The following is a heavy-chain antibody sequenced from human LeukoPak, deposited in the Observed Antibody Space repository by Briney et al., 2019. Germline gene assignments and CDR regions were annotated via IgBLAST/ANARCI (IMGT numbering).Heavy chain of an antibody. CDR3: AKDRDYVSTPRGLDY. CDR1: GFTFSSYA. D-gene: IGHD3-10*01. V-gene: IGHV3-30*02. Sequence: PGGSLRLSCAASGFTFSSYAMHWVRQAPGKGLEWVAFIRFDGSNKYYADSVKGRFTISRDNSKNTLYLQMNSLRAEDTAVYYCAKDRDYVSTPRGLDYWGQGTLVTVSS. CDR2: IRFDGSNK. J-gene: IGHJ4*02.